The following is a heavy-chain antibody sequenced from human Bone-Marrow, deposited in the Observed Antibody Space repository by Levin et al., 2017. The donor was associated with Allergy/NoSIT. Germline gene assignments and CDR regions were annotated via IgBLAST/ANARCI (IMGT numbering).Heavy chain of an antibody. D-gene: IGHD2-2*02. CDR2: VHFSGST. Sequence: KTSETLSLTCTVSGGSVSSGNHIWSWIRQPPGKGLEWIGSVHFSGSTLYNPSLKSRVTTSLDMSKNHFSLKLSSVTAADTAVYYCARLAGYTTKYYFDYWGQGTLVTVSS. J-gene: IGHJ4*02. V-gene: IGHV4-39*02. CDR3: ARLAGYTTKYYFDY. CDR1: GGSVSSGNHI.